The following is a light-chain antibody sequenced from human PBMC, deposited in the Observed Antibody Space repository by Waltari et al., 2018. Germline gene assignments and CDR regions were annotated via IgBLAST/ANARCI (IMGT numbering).Light chain of an antibody. CDR2: ITV. V-gene: IGLV1-44*01. CDR3: AVWDDSLNGPL. CDR1: RSNIGSNT. Sequence: QSVLTQPPSASGTPGQRVSISCSGSRSNIGSNTVNWYQQLPGTAPKLLIFITVQRPSGVRDRFSGSKSGTSASLAISGLQSEDEAEYHCAVWDDSLNGPLFGGGTKLTVL. J-gene: IGLJ2*01.